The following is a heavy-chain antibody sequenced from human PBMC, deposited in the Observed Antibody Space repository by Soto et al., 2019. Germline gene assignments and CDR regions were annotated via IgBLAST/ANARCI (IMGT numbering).Heavy chain of an antibody. CDR2: IYYTGNT. D-gene: IGHD6-19*01. CDR3: ARLRAGPDNGWYWAFDY. Sequence: PSETLSLTCVVSGGSITSSNYYWGWIRQSPGKGLELIGNIYYTGNTYYNPSLKSRVTISVDTSKSQFSLKLSSVTAADTAVYYCARLRAGPDNGWYWAFDYWGQGTLVTAPQ. CDR1: GGSITSSNYY. J-gene: IGHJ4*02. V-gene: IGHV4-39*01.